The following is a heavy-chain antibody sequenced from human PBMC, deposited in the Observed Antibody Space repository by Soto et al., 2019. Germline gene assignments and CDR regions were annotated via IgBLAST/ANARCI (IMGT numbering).Heavy chain of an antibody. CDR2: ISGSGGST. CDR1: GFTFSSYA. CDR3: VKQLERRLGDNYWFDP. Sequence: EVQLLESGGGLVQPGGSLRLSCAASGFTFSSYAMSWVRQAPGKGLEWVSAISGSGGSTYYADSVKGRFTISRDNSKNTLYLQMNSLRAEDTAIYYCVKQLERRLGDNYWFDPWGQGTLVTVSS. D-gene: IGHD1-1*01. V-gene: IGHV3-23*01. J-gene: IGHJ5*02.